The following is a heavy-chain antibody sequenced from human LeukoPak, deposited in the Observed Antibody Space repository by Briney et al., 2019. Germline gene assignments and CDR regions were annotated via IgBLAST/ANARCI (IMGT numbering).Heavy chain of an antibody. CDR2: IRYDGSNK. Sequence: GGSLRLSCAASGFTFSSYGMHWVRQAPGKGLEWVAFIRYDGSNKYYADSVKGRFTISRDNSKNTLYLQMNSLRAEDTAVYYCAKGYYYGSGSPDYWGQGTLVTVSS. CDR1: GFTFSSYG. V-gene: IGHV3-30*02. J-gene: IGHJ4*02. CDR3: AKGYYYGSGSPDY. D-gene: IGHD3-10*01.